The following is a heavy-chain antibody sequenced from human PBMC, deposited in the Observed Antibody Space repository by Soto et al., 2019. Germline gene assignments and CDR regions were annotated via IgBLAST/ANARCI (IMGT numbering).Heavy chain of an antibody. CDR3: AKDGGTGKYYDL. D-gene: IGHD2-8*02. J-gene: IGHJ4*02. CDR2: ISYDGSNK. Sequence: HPGGSLRLSCAASGFTFSSDGMHWVRQDPGKGLEWVAVISYDGSNKYYADSVKGRFIISRDNSKNTLYLQMNSLRAEDTAVYYCAKDGGTGKYYDLWGQGTLVTVSS. V-gene: IGHV3-30*18. CDR1: GFTFSSDG.